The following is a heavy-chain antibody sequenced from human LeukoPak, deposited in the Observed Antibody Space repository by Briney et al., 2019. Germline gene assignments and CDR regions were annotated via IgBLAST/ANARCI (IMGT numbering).Heavy chain of an antibody. CDR2: IWYDGSNK. J-gene: IGHJ3*02. CDR1: GFTFSSYG. CDR3: AKGRSGIFDAFDI. D-gene: IGHD3-9*01. Sequence: GGSLRLSCAASGFTFSSYGMHWVRQAPGKGLEWVAVIWYDGSNKYYADSVKGRFAISRDSSKNTVDLQMNSLRTEDTAVYYCAKGRSGIFDAFDIWGRGTMVTVSS. V-gene: IGHV3-30*02.